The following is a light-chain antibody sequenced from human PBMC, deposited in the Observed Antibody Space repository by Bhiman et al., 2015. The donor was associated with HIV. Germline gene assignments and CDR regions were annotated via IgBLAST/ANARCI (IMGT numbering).Light chain of an antibody. V-gene: IGLV2-23*02. CDR2: DVS. CDR3: SSYAGHNIYV. Sequence: QSALTQPASVSGSPGQSITISCTGTSSNIGNYNSVSWYQHHPGKVPKLMIYDVSQRPSGVSNRFSGSKSGNTASLTISGLQADDEADYYCSSYAGHNIYVFGTGTKVTVL. CDR1: SSNIGNYNS. J-gene: IGLJ1*01.